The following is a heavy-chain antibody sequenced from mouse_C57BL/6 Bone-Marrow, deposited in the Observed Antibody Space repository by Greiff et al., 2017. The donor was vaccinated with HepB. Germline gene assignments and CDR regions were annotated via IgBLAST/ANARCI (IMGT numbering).Heavy chain of an antibody. CDR2: INPNNGGT. J-gene: IGHJ4*01. CDR3: ARSGGSRADY. Sequence: VQLQQSGPELVKPGASVKISCKASGYTFTDYYMNWVKQSHGKSLEWIGDINPNNGGTSYNQKFKGKATLTVDKSSSTAYMELRSLTSEDSAVYYCARSGGSRADYWGQGTSVTVSS. V-gene: IGHV1-26*01. CDR1: GYTFTDYY. D-gene: IGHD1-1*01.